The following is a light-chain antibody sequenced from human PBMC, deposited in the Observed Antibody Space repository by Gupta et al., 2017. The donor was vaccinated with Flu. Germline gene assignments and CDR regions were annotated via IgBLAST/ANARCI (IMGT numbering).Light chain of an antibody. CDR2: KAS. CDR3: QQDDDSPWA. J-gene: IGKJ1*01. V-gene: IGKV1-5*03. CDR1: QSISDW. Sequence: DIQMTQSPSTLSASLGDRVTITCRASQSISDWLTWYQQKPGTAPKLLIYKASTLESGVPSRFSGSGSGTEFTLTINNLQPDDFATYCCQQDDDSPWAFGQGTEVEIK.